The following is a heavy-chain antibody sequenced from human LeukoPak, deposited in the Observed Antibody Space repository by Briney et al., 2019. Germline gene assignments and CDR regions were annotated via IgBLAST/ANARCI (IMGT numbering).Heavy chain of an antibody. V-gene: IGHV1-69*04. CDR2: IIPILGIA. CDR1: GGTFSSYA. Sequence: SVKVSCKASGGTFSSYAISWVRQAPGQGLEWMGRIIPILGIANYAQKFQGRVTITADKSTSTAYMELSSLRSEDTAVYYCARGRGYYYDSSGYYEFDPWGQGTLVTVSS. CDR3: ARGRGYYYDSSGYYEFDP. J-gene: IGHJ5*02. D-gene: IGHD3-22*01.